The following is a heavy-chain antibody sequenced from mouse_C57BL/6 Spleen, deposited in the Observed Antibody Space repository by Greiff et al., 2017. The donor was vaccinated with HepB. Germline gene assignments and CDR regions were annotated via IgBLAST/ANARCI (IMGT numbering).Heavy chain of an antibody. V-gene: IGHV1-76*01. Sequence: QVQLQQSGAELVRPGASVKLSCKASGYTFTDYYINWVKQRPGQGLEWIARIYPGSGNTYYNEKFKGKATLTAEKSSSTAYMQLSSLTSEDSAVYFCARSFYYYGSSYAMDYWGQGTSVTVSS. CDR3: ARSFYYYGSSYAMDY. J-gene: IGHJ4*01. D-gene: IGHD1-1*01. CDR2: IYPGSGNT. CDR1: GYTFTDYY.